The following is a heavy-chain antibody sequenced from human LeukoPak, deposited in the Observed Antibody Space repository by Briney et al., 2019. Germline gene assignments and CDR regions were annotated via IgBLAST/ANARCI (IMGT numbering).Heavy chain of an antibody. J-gene: IGHJ4*02. CDR1: GFTFSSYW. CDR3: AKAAYCTSTSCHFSGYAQRPLDS. Sequence: PGGSLRLSCAASGFTFSSYWMSRVRQAPGKGLEWVAGISSDGNNKDYSDSVKGRFTISRDNSKNTLYLQMNSLRAEDTAVYYCAKAAYCTSTSCHFSGYAQRPLDSWGQGTLVTVSS. V-gene: IGHV3-30*18. CDR2: ISSDGNNK. D-gene: IGHD2-2*01.